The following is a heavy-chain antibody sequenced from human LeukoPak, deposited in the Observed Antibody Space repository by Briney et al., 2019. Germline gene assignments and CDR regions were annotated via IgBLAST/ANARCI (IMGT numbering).Heavy chain of an antibody. V-gene: IGHV1-8*01. CDR2: MNTNSGNT. D-gene: IGHD3-10*01. Sequence: ASVKVSCKASGYTFTSYDINWVRQATGQGLEWKGWMNTNSGNTGYAQKFQGRVTMTRNTSISTAYMELSSLRSEDTAVYYCARGLRSELWFGELRDYWGQGTLVTVSS. CDR1: GYTFTSYD. CDR3: ARGLRSELWFGELRDY. J-gene: IGHJ4*02.